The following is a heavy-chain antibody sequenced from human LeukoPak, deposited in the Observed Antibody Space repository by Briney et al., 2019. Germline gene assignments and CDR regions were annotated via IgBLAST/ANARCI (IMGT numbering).Heavy chain of an antibody. Sequence: SETLSLTCAVYGGSFSGYYWSWIRQPPGKGLEWNGEINHSGSTNYNPSLKSRVTISVDTSKNQFSLKLSSVTAADTAVYYCARVRGYSYGYGADHWGQGTLVTVSS. D-gene: IGHD5-18*01. CDR2: INHSGST. V-gene: IGHV4-34*01. CDR3: ARVRGYSYGYGADH. J-gene: IGHJ5*02. CDR1: GGSFSGYY.